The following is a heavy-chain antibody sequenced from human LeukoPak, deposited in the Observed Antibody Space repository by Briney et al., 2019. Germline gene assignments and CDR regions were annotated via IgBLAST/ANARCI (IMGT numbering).Heavy chain of an antibody. CDR2: ISFDGSNK. D-gene: IGHD5-18*01. V-gene: IGHV3-30-3*01. CDR3: ASDAVDTAMVGLLFRWYYFDY. CDR1: VFTFSSYA. Sequence: QSGGSLRLSCAASVFTFSSYALHWVRRAPGKGLEWVAVISFDGSNKYYADSVKGRFTISRDNSKNTLYLQMNSLRAEDTAVYYCASDAVDTAMVGLLFRWYYFDYWGQGTLVTVSS. J-gene: IGHJ4*02.